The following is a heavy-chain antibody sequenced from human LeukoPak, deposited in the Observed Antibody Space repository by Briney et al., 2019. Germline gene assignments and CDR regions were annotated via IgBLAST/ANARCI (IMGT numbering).Heavy chain of an antibody. CDR1: GYSISTGYD. Sequence: SETLSLACIVSGYSISTGYDWGWIRQAPGKGLEWIASIHHTGVTYYDSFLKSRATISVDTSKNQFSLKLTSMTAADTAVYYCARDYVPGPLEVWGKGLKVIVSS. V-gene: IGHV4-38-2*02. CDR3: ARDYVPGPLEV. CDR2: IHHTGVT. J-gene: IGHJ6*04. D-gene: IGHD3-16*01.